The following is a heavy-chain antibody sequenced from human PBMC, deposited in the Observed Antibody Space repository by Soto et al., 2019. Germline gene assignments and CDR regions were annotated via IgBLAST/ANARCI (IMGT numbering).Heavy chain of an antibody. CDR1: GFSLSTSGVG. Sequence: QITLKESGPTLVKPTQTLTLTCTFSGFSLSTSGVGVGWIRQPPGKALEWLALIYWNDDKRYSPSLKSRLTITKDTSKNQVVLTMTNMDPVDTATYYCVHMILWFGEFTEYYFDYWGQGTLVTVSS. CDR3: VHMILWFGEFTEYYFDY. CDR2: IYWNDDK. V-gene: IGHV2-5*01. D-gene: IGHD3-10*01. J-gene: IGHJ4*02.